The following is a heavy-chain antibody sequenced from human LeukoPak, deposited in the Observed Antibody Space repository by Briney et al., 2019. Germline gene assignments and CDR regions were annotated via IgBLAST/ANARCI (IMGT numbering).Heavy chain of an antibody. D-gene: IGHD3-22*01. CDR1: GFTFSSYG. CDR3: AKGSYYYDSSGIEI. Sequence: GGSLRLSCAASGFTFSSYGMHWVRQAPAKGLEWVAFIRYDGSNKYYADSVKGRFTISRDNSKNTLYLQMNSLRAEDTAVYYCAKGSYYYDSSGIEIWGRGTMVTVSS. CDR2: IRYDGSNK. J-gene: IGHJ3*02. V-gene: IGHV3-30*02.